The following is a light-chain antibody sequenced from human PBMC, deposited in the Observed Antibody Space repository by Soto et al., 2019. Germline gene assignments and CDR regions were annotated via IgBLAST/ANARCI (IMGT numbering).Light chain of an antibody. Sequence: DIQMTQSPSSLSASIGDRVTITCRASQSISSYLNWFQQKPGEAPKLLIQAASSLQSGVPSRFSGSGSGTDFTLTINSLQPEDFAVYYCQQYNNWPPLTFGGGTKVEIK. CDR3: QQYNNWPPLT. J-gene: IGKJ4*01. CDR2: AAS. CDR1: QSISSY. V-gene: IGKV1-39*01.